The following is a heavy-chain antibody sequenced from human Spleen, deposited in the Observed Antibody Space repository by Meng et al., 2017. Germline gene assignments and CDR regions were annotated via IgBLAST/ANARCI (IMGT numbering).Heavy chain of an antibody. Sequence: GESLKISCAASGFTFSTYEMNWVRQTPGKGLEWLSFTSSSGATIYYADSVKGRFTISRDNAKNSLYLQMNSLRAEDTAVYYCSGHIDYWGQGTLVTVSS. CDR3: SGHIDY. J-gene: IGHJ4*02. V-gene: IGHV3-48*03. D-gene: IGHD5-12*01. CDR1: GFTFSTYE. CDR2: TSSSGATI.